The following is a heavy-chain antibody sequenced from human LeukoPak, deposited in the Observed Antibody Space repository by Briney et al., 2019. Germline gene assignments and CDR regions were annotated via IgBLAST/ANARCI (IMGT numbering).Heavy chain of an antibody. Sequence: SETLSLTCTVSGGSISSSSYYWGWLRQPPGKGLEWIGSIYYSGSTYYNPSLKSRVTISVDTSKNQFSLKLSSVTAADTAVYYCARDLEDYVWGSYRPMNWFDPWGQGTLVTVSS. V-gene: IGHV4-39*07. CDR3: ARDLEDYVWGSYRPMNWFDP. D-gene: IGHD3-16*02. CDR2: IYYSGST. J-gene: IGHJ5*02. CDR1: GGSISSSSYY.